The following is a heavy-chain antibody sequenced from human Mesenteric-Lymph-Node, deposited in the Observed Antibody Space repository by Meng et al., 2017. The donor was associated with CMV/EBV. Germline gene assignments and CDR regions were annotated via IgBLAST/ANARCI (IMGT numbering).Heavy chain of an antibody. CDR3: AKHSAMSTVFGAYGMDV. V-gene: IGHV3-53*04. Sequence: GESLKISCAASGLTVSDNRMTWVRQVAGQGLQWVSTLYEGGSAHYAPSVEGRFTISRQNSETTLHLQMNSLRTEDTGFYHCAKHSAMSTVFGAYGMDVWGRGTTVTVSS. CDR2: LYEGGSA. CDR1: GLTVSDNR. D-gene: IGHD4/OR15-4a*01. J-gene: IGHJ6*02.